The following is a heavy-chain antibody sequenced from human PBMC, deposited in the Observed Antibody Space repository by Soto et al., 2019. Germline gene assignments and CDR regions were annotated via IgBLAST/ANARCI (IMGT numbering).Heavy chain of an antibody. CDR2: ISGSGGST. Sequence: PGGSLRLSCAASGFTFSSYAVGWFRQAPGKGLEWVSAISGSGGSTYYADSVKGRFTISRDNSKNTLYLQMNSLRAEDTAVYYCAKRGGGYCSSTSCYDPGQPVYYWGQGTLVTVSS. CDR3: AKRGGGYCSSTSCYDPGQPVYY. CDR1: GFTFSSYA. V-gene: IGHV3-23*01. D-gene: IGHD2-2*03. J-gene: IGHJ4*02.